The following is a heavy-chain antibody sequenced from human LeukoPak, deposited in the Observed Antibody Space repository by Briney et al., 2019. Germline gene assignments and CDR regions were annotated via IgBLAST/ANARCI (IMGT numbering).Heavy chain of an antibody. J-gene: IGHJ3*02. Sequence: ASVKVSCKASGGTFSSYAISWVRQAPGQGLEWTGWINPYNGDTNHAQKFQGWVTMTRDTSISTLYMELSRLTSDDTAVYYCARSGYSSGWAFDIWGQGTMVTVSS. V-gene: IGHV1-2*04. D-gene: IGHD6-19*01. CDR2: INPYNGDT. CDR3: ARSGYSSGWAFDI. CDR1: GGTFSSYA.